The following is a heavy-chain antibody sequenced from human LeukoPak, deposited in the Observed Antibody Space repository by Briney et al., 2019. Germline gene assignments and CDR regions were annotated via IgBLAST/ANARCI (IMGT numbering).Heavy chain of an antibody. V-gene: IGHV3-74*01. CDR1: GFTFSDYW. CDR3: ARGTEGYTYGEFDS. J-gene: IGHJ5*01. CDR2: IHRDGSST. D-gene: IGHD5-18*01. Sequence: GGSLRLSCAASGFTFSDYWMHWVRQAPGKGLVWVSRIHRDGSSTTYADSVKGRFTISRDNAKNTLYLQMNSLRAEDTAMYYCARGTEGYTYGEFDSWGQEPWSPSP.